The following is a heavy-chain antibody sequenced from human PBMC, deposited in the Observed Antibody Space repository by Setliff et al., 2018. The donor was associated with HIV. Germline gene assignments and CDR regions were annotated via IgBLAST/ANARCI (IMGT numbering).Heavy chain of an antibody. CDR2: ITYDATRT. CDR1: GFTFNTFA. CDR3: ARDRGSGTCRGCDYMDV. V-gene: IGHV3-30*07. Sequence: GGSLRLSCVASGFTFNTFAMHWVRQAPGKGLEWVSVITYDATRTSYADSVKGRFTISRDNAKNTLYLQMNSLRDEDTAVYYCARDRGSGTCRGCDYMDVWGKGTTVTVSS. J-gene: IGHJ6*03. D-gene: IGHD1-26*01.